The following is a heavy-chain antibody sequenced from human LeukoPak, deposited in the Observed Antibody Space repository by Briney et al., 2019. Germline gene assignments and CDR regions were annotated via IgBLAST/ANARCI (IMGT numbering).Heavy chain of an antibody. J-gene: IGHJ6*02. CDR3: ARDRITMVRGVIYYYGMDV. CDR2: IYSGGST. V-gene: IGHV3-66*01. Sequence: GGSLRLSCAASGFTVSSNYMSWVRQAPGKGLEWVSVIYSGGSTYYADSVKGRFTISRDNSKNTLYLQMNSLRAEDTAVYYCARDRITMVRGVIYYYGMDVWGQGTTVTVPS. CDR1: GFTVSSNY. D-gene: IGHD3-10*01.